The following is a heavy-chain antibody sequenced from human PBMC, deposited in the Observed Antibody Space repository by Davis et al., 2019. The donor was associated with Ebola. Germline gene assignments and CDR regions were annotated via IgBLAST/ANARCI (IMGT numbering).Heavy chain of an antibody. V-gene: IGHV4-34*01. D-gene: IGHD1-26*01. J-gene: IGHJ6*02. Sequence: GSLRLSCAVYGGSFSGYYWSWIRQPPGKGLEWIGEINHSGSTNYNPSLKSRVTISVDTSKNQFSLKLSSVTAADTAVYYCATATTKTTYYGMDVWGQGTTVTVSS. CDR3: ATATTKTTYYGMDV. CDR2: INHSGST. CDR1: GGSFSGYY.